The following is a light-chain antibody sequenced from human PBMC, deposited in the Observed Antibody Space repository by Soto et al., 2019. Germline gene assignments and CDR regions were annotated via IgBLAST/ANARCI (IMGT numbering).Light chain of an antibody. V-gene: IGKV3-20*01. CDR1: QSVSSNY. Sequence: EIVLTQSPGTLSLSPGETATLSCRASQSVSSNYLAWYQQKPGQAPRLLTYGPSSRATGIPDRFSGSGSGTDFTLTISRLETEDCAVYYCQQYGTSPWTFGQGTKVEIK. J-gene: IGKJ1*01. CDR2: GPS. CDR3: QQYGTSPWT.